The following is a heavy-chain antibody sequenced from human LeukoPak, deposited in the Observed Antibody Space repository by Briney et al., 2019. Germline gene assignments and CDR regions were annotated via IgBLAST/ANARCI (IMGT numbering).Heavy chain of an antibody. J-gene: IGHJ3*02. V-gene: IGHV4-39*07. CDR3: ARDRAPDDGYSFHDAFDI. CDR2: IYYSGST. D-gene: IGHD5-24*01. CDR1: GGSISSSSYY. Sequence: SETLSFTCTVSGGSISSSSYYWGWIRQPPGKGLEWIGSIYYSGSTYYNPSLKSRVTISVDTSKNQFSLKLSSVTAADTAVYYCARDRAPDDGYSFHDAFDIWGQGTMVTVSS.